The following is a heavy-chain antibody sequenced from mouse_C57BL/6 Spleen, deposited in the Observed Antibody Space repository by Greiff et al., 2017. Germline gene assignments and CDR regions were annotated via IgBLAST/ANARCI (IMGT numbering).Heavy chain of an antibody. CDR2: IHPNSGST. CDR3: ARDWDGAMDY. Sequence: QVQLQQPGAELVKPGASVKLSCKASGYTFTSYWMHWVKQRPGQGLEWIGMIHPNSGSTNYNEKFKSKATLTVDKSSSTAYMQRSSLTSEDSAVYYCARDWDGAMDYWGQGTSVTVSS. CDR1: GYTFTSYW. D-gene: IGHD4-1*01. J-gene: IGHJ4*01. V-gene: IGHV1-64*01.